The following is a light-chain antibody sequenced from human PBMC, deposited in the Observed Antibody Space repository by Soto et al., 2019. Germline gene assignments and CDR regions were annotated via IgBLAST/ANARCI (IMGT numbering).Light chain of an antibody. Sequence: EVVLTQSPATLSVSPGEGATLSCKASQSVDSRLAWYQQKPGQAPRLLIEGASSRGTDIPARFSGSGSGTEFTLTITRLQSEDFAVYYCQHYSKWPLAFGGGTRVEIK. J-gene: IGKJ4*01. CDR3: QHYSKWPLA. CDR2: GAS. CDR1: QSVDSR. V-gene: IGKV3-15*01.